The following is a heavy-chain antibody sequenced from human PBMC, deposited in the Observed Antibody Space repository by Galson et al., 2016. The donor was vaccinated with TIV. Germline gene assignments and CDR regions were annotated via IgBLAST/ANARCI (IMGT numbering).Heavy chain of an antibody. CDR3: AKFRTWDILGHFDY. V-gene: IGHV3-23*01. CDR1: GFTFGSYA. Sequence: SLRLSCAASGFTFGSYAMNWVRQAPGKGLEWVSSIGGSGGSPYYADSVKGRFTISRDSSKNTLYLQMNSLRVEDTAVYYCAKFRTWDILGHFDYWGQGILVTVSS. J-gene: IGHJ4*02. D-gene: IGHD2-15*01. CDR2: IGGSGGSP.